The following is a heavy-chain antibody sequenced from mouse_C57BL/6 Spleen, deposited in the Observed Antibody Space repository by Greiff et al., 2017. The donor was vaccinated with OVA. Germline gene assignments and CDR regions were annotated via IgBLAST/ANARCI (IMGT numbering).Heavy chain of an antibody. D-gene: IGHD1-1*01. J-gene: IGHJ1*03. CDR1: GYTFTSYW. V-gene: IGHV1-50*01. Sequence: QVQLQQPGAELVKPGASVKLSCKASGYTFTSYWMQWVKQRPGQGLEWIGEIDPSDSYTNSNQKFKGKATLTVDTSSSTAYMQLSSLTSEDAAVYYCAVITTVVATDYFDVWGTGTTVTVSS. CDR2: IDPSDSYT. CDR3: AVITTVVATDYFDV.